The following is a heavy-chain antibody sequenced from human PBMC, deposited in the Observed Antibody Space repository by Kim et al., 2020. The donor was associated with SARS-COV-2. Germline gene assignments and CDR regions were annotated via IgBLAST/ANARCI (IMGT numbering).Heavy chain of an antibody. V-gene: IGHV3-23*01. CDR3: AKGEGGTSSNGDYEPPFDS. CDR2: IRNSGDKT. Sequence: GGSLRLSCVGSGFTFSRYAMSWVRQGPEKGLEWVSGIRNSGDKTYYADPVKGRFTISRDNSKNTVYLQMNSLRAEDTAVYYYAKGEGGTSSNGDYEPPFDSWGQGTRVTVSS. J-gene: IGHJ4*02. CDR1: GFTFSRYA. D-gene: IGHD4-17*01.